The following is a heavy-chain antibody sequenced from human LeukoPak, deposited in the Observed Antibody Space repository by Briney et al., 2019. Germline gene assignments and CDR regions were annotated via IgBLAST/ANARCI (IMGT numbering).Heavy chain of an antibody. V-gene: IGHV1-18*01. CDR1: GYTFTNYG. CDR2: ISGDNGNT. Sequence: ASVKVSCKASGYTFTNYGISWVRQAPGQGLEWMGWISGDNGNTNYERKVQGRVTMTTDTSTSTAYMELRSLRSDDTANYCCARHLRVGATVLSSFNFWGQGTLVTVSS. J-gene: IGHJ4*02. D-gene: IGHD1-26*01. CDR3: ARHLRVGATVLSSFNF.